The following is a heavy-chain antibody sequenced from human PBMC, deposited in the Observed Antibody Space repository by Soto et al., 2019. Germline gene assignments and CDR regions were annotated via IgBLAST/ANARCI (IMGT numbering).Heavy chain of an antibody. CDR3: ATDISGYYPSWFDP. J-gene: IGHJ5*02. D-gene: IGHD3-22*01. CDR1: GFTFRSYA. CDR2: ISVSGGNT. V-gene: IGHV3-23*01. Sequence: GGSPRLSCAGSGFTFRSYAMSWVRQAPGKGLEWVSTISVSGGNTYYADSVKGRFTISRDNSKNTLYLQMNSLRAEDTAVYYCATDISGYYPSWFDPGGQGTLVTVSS.